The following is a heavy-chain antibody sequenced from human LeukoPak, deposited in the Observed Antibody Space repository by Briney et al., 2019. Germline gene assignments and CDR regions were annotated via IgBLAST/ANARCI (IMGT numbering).Heavy chain of an antibody. CDR3: ARDPYCSGGSCYSPDDDAFDI. V-gene: IGHV3-21*04. CDR2: ISSSSSYI. D-gene: IGHD2-15*01. Sequence: GGSLRLPCAASGFIFNSFGMDWVRQAPGKGLEWVSSISSSSSYIYYADSVRGRFTISRDNAKNSLYLQMNSLRAEDTALYYCARDPYCSGGSCYSPDDDAFDIWGQGTMVTVSS. CDR1: GFIFNSFG. J-gene: IGHJ3*02.